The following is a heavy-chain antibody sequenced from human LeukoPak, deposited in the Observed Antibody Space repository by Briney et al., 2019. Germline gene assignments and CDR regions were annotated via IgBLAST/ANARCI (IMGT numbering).Heavy chain of an antibody. J-gene: IGHJ4*02. Sequence: SETLSLTCTVSGGSISSSSYYWGWIRQPPGKGLEWIGSIYYSGSTYYNPSLKSRVTISVDTSKNQFSLKPSSVTAADTAVYYCARRGLPFDYWGQGTLVTVSS. CDR1: GGSISSSSYY. CDR3: ARRGLPFDY. V-gene: IGHV4-39*01. CDR2: IYYSGST. D-gene: IGHD5-18*01.